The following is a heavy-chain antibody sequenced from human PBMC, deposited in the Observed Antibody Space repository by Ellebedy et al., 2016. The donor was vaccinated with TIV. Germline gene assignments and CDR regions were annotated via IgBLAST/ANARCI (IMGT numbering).Heavy chain of an antibody. Sequence: GESLKISCAASGFTFDDHGMSWVRQGPGKGLEWVSGINWKGDSPGYADSVKGRFTISRDNAKNSLYLQMNILRTDDTALYYCARGYYTGGYNSGYIMDVWGQGTTVTVSS. D-gene: IGHD5-24*01. J-gene: IGHJ6*02. CDR2: INWKGDSP. V-gene: IGHV3-20*04. CDR3: ARGYYTGGYNSGYIMDV. CDR1: GFTFDDHG.